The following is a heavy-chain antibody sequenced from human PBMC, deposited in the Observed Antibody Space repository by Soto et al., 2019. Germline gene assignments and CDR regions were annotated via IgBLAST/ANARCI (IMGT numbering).Heavy chain of an antibody. CDR3: ARGITIFGVHYYYYGMDV. V-gene: IGHV4-59*01. D-gene: IGHD3-3*01. CDR2: IYYSGST. CDR1: GGSISSYY. J-gene: IGHJ6*02. Sequence: TSETLSLTCTVSGGSISSYYLSWIRQPPGKGLEWIGYIYYSGSTNYNPSLKSRVTISVDTSKNQFSLKLSSVTAADTAVYYCARGITIFGVHYYYYGMDVWGQGTTVTVSS.